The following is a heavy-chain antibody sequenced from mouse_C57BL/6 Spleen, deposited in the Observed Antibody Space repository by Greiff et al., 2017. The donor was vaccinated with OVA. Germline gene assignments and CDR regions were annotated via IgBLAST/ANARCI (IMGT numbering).Heavy chain of an antibody. CDR1: GYTFTSYW. CDR3: ASPDYGSSYWFAD. Sequence: VQLQQPGAELVKPGASVKLSCKASGYTFTSYWMHWVKQRPGQGLEWIGMIHPNSGSTNYNEKFKSKATLTVDKSSSTAYMQLSSLTSEDSAVYYCASPDYGSSYWFADWGKGTLVTVSA. CDR2: IHPNSGST. V-gene: IGHV1-64*01. J-gene: IGHJ3*01. D-gene: IGHD1-1*01.